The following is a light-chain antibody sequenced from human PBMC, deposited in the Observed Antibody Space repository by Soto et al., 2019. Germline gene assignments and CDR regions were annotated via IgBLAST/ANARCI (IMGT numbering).Light chain of an antibody. CDR2: KAS. V-gene: IGKV1-5*03. Sequence: DIQMTQSPSTLSASVGDRVTITCRASQSISTSVAWYQQKPGKAPKLVIYKASSLESGVPSRFSGSISGTEFTLTLSSLQPDDFATYYCQQYSTYSRAFGQGTKVEIK. CDR1: QSISTS. CDR3: QQYSTYSRA. J-gene: IGKJ1*01.